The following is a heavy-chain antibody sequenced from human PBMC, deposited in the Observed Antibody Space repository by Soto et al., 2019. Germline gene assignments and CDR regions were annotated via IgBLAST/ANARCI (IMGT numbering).Heavy chain of an antibody. J-gene: IGHJ6*03. D-gene: IGHD3-10*01. CDR2: MNPNSGNT. Sequence: GXSVKVSCKASGYTFTSYDINWVRQATGQGLEWMGWMNPNSGNTGYAQKFQGRVTMTRNTSISTAYMELSSLRSEDTAVYYCARGRRLLVRGARDYYYYYMDVWGKGTTVTVSS. V-gene: IGHV1-8*01. CDR3: ARGRRLLVRGARDYYYYYMDV. CDR1: GYTFTSYD.